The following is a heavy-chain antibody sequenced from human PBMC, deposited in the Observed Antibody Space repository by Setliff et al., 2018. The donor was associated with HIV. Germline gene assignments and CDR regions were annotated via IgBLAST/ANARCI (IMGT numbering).Heavy chain of an antibody. Sequence: GGTLRLSCAASGFTFSNYDMHWVRQATGKGLEWVSAIGTAGDTYYPGSVKGRFTISRENAKNSLYLQMNSLRAGDTAVYYCATDLLWFGERGFDYWGQGTLVTVSS. CDR1: GFTFSNYD. CDR3: ATDLLWFGERGFDY. CDR2: IGTAGDT. V-gene: IGHV3-13*01. J-gene: IGHJ4*02. D-gene: IGHD3-10*01.